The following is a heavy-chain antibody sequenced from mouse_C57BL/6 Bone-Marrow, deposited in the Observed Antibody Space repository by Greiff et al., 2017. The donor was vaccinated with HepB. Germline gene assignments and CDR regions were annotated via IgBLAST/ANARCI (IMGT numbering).Heavy chain of an antibody. V-gene: IGHV1-26*01. J-gene: IGHJ2*01. CDR2: INPNNGGT. D-gene: IGHD2-2*01. CDR3: ARLIYYGYDDYFDY. Sequence: EVQLQQSGPELVKPGASVKISCKASGYTFTDYYMNWVKQSHGKSLEWIGDINPNNGGTSYNQKFKGKATLTVDKSSSTAYMELRSLTSEDSAVYYCARLIYYGYDDYFDYWGQGTTLTVSS. CDR1: GYTFTDYY.